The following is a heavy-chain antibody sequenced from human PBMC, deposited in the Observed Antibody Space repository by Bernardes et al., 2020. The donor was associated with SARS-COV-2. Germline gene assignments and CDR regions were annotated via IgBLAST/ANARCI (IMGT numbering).Heavy chain of an antibody. D-gene: IGHD6-19*01. CDR1: GFTSDDYA. J-gene: IGHJ4*02. V-gene: IGHV3-9*02. Sequence: SLRLSCAASGFTSDDYAMHWVRQAPGKGLEWVSGISWNSGSIGYADSVKGRFTISRDNSKNTLYLQMNSLRAEDTAVYYCARDDRDSGWFVDYWGQGTLVTVSS. CDR2: ISWNSGSI. CDR3: ARDDRDSGWFVDY.